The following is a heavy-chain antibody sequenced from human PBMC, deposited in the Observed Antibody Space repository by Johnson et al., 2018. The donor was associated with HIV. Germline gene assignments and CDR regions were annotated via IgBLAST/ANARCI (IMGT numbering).Heavy chain of an antibody. J-gene: IGHJ3*02. CDR3: ASRYTVDAFDI. D-gene: IGHD1-1*01. Sequence: QVQLVESGGGVVQPGRSLRLSCAASGFTFSSYAMHWVRQAPGQGLEWVAVISYDGSNKYYADPVKGRFTISRDNSNNTLYLQMNSPRAEDTAVYYCASRYTVDAFDIWGQGTMVTVSS. CDR2: ISYDGSNK. V-gene: IGHV3-30*04. CDR1: GFTFSSYA.